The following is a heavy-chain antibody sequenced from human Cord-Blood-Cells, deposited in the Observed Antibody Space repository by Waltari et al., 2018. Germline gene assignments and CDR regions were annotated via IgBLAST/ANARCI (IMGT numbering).Heavy chain of an antibody. D-gene: IGHD2-2*01. V-gene: IGHV1-18*04. CDR1: GYTFTSHG. J-gene: IGHJ3*02. CDR3: AQAYCSSTSCYDAFDI. Sequence: QVQLVQSGAEVKKPGASVKVSCKASGYTFTSHGIIWVRPAPGQGLEWMGWISAYNGNTNYAQKLQGRVTMTTDTSTSTAYMELRSLRSDDTAVYYCAQAYCSSTSCYDAFDIWGQGTMVTVSS. CDR2: ISAYNGNT.